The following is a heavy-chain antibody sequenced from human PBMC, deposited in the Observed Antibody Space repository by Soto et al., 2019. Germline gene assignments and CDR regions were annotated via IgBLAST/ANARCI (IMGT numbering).Heavy chain of an antibody. D-gene: IGHD3-3*01. J-gene: IGHJ4*02. CDR3: ARHQLRFLEWSYFDY. V-gene: IGHV4-39*01. Sequence: QLQLQESGPGLVKPSETLSLSCTVSGGSITSSGFSWDWIRQPPGKGLEWIGSFYYSGKTYYNASLASRVTISADTSKNQFSLKLTSLTAADPAVYYCARHQLRFLEWSYFDYWGQGSLVTVSS. CDR2: FYYSGKT. CDR1: GGSITSSGFS.